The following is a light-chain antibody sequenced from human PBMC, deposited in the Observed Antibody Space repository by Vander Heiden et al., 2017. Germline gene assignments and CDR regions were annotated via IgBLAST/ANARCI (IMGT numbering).Light chain of an antibody. Sequence: SYELTQPPSVSVSPGQTARITCPGDALPNQYAYWYQQKPGQAPVQVIYKDTERPSGIPERFSGSSSGTTVTLTVSGVQAEDEADYYCQSADRSGTVVFGRGTKLTVL. CDR1: ALPNQY. CDR3: QSADRSGTVV. CDR2: KDT. V-gene: IGLV3-25*03. J-gene: IGLJ2*01.